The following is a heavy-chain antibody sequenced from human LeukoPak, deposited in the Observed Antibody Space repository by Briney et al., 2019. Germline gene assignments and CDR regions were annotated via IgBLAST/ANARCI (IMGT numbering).Heavy chain of an antibody. V-gene: IGHV3-15*01. CDR1: GFTFRNAW. D-gene: IGHD3-10*01. Sequence: PGGSLRLSCAASGFTFRNAWMSWVRQAPGKGLEWVGRIKSKTDGGTTDYAAPVNGRFSISRDDSKKMLYLQMNSLKTEDTAVYFCTTDSGNVWGQGTLVTVSS. CDR2: IKSKTDGGTT. CDR3: TTDSGNV. J-gene: IGHJ4*02.